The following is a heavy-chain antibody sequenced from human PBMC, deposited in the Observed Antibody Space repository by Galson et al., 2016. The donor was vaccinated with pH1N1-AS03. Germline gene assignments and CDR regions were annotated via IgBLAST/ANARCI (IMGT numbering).Heavy chain of an antibody. D-gene: IGHD3/OR15-3a*01. V-gene: IGHV3-9*01. Sequence: SLRLSYAVSGFRFDDYAMHWVRQAPGKGLEWVSSISWNSNKIDYADSVKGRFTISRDSAKNSLNLQMNSLRAEDTALYYCIKGGAASADFFDIWGQGTMVTVSS. CDR1: GFRFDDYA. J-gene: IGHJ3*02. CDR2: ISWNSNKI. CDR3: IKGGAASADFFDI.